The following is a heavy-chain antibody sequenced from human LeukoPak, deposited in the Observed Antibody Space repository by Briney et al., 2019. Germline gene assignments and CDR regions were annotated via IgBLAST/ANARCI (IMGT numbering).Heavy chain of an antibody. CDR2: IYYSGST. J-gene: IGHJ3*02. CDR3: ARFYSSSWFAFDI. V-gene: IGHV4-59*01. CDR1: GGSISSYY. D-gene: IGHD6-13*01. Sequence: PSETLSLTCTVSGGSISSYYWSWVREPPGKGLEWVGYIYYSGSTNYYPSLKSRVTISVDTSKNQFSLKLSSVTAADTAVYYCARFYSSSWFAFDIWGQGTMVTVSS.